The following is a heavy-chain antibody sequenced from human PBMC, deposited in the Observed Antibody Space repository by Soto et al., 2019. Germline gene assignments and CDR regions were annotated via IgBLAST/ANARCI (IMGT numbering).Heavy chain of an antibody. CDR1: GFAFSSYG. CDR3: AKDGISGYDSAPFWY. CDR2: ISGSGGST. J-gene: IGHJ4*02. V-gene: IGHV3-23*01. Sequence: GSLRLSFSASGFAFSSYGMIWVRQAPGKGLEWVSAISGSGGSTYYADSVKGRFTISRDNSKNTLYLQMNSLRAEDTAVYYCAKDGISGYDSAPFWYWGQGTLVTVSS. D-gene: IGHD5-12*01.